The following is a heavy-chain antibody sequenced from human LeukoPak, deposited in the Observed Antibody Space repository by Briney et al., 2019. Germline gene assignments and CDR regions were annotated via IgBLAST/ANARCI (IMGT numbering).Heavy chain of an antibody. D-gene: IGHD3-22*01. Sequence: GGSLRLSCAASGFTFSSYSMNWVRQAPGKGLEWVSSISSSSSYICYADSVKGRFTISRDNAKNSLYLQMNSLRAEDTAVYYCAMLYYYDSSGLTPGFDYWGQGTLVTVSS. CDR3: AMLYYYDSSGLTPGFDY. V-gene: IGHV3-21*01. J-gene: IGHJ4*02. CDR1: GFTFSSYS. CDR2: ISSSSSYI.